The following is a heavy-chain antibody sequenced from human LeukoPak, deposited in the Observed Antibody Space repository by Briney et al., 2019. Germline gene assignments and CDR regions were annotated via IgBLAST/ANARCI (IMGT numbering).Heavy chain of an antibody. Sequence: SETLSLTCTVSGGSISSGGSYWSWIRQHPAKGLEWIGYIYHSGSTYYNPSLESRVTISVDTSKNQFSLKLSSVTAADTAVYYCARRSGYYSGYDYRGQGTLVTVSS. D-gene: IGHD3-22*01. V-gene: IGHV4-31*03. CDR1: GGSISSGGSY. CDR2: IYHSGST. CDR3: ARRSGYYSGYDY. J-gene: IGHJ4*02.